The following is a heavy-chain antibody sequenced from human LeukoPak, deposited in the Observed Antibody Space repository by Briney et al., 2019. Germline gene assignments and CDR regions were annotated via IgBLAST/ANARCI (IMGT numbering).Heavy chain of an antibody. CDR3: GGAAAGPPLFDP. CDR1: GGSISSYY. J-gene: IGHJ5*02. D-gene: IGHD6-13*01. CDR2: IYYSGST. V-gene: IGHV4-59*01. Sequence: SETLSLTCTVSGGSISSYYWSWIRQPPGKGLEWIGYIYYSGSTNYNPSLKSRVTISVDTSKNQFSLKLSSVTAADTAVYYCGGAAAGPPLFDPWGQGTLVNASS.